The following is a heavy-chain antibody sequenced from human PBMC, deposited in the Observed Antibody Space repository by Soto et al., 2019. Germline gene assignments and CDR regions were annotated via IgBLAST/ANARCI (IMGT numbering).Heavy chain of an antibody. CDR1: GYTLTELS. Sequence: ASVNVSCKFSGYTLTELSIHWVRQAPGKGLEWMGGFDPEDGETIYAQKFQGRVTMTEDTSTDTAYMELSSLRAEDTAVYYCAKPKTYYDVGSDAFDIWGQGTMVTVSS. V-gene: IGHV1-24*01. J-gene: IGHJ3*02. CDR3: AKPKTYYDVGSDAFDI. D-gene: IGHD3-22*01. CDR2: FDPEDGET.